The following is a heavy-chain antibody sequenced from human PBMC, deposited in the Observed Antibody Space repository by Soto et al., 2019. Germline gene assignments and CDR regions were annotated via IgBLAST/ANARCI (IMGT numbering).Heavy chain of an antibody. CDR3: TKGEARIVQRFLERVCGN. CDR1: GYSFTNYW. D-gene: IGHD1-1*01. Sequence: GQSLKISCKGSGYSFTNYWSGWLRQMPGKDLEWIGIIYPEDSETRYSPSFQGLVTISVDKSISPASPQWNSMQASDPATYYCTKGEARIVQRFLERVCGNWGQGTPVTVSS. CDR2: IYPEDSET. J-gene: IGHJ4*02. V-gene: IGHV5-51*02.